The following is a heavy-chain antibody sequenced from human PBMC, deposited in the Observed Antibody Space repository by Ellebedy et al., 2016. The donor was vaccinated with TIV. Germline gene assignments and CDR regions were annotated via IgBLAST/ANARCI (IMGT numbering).Heavy chain of an antibody. Sequence: GGSLRLSCAASGFILSNSAMFWVRQAPGKGLAWVAVISYDGSNKDYADSVKGRFTVSRDGSKNTLYLEMNRLRLDDTAVYYCARAGEKWELNYWGQGALVTVSS. V-gene: IGHV3-30*04. J-gene: IGHJ4*02. CDR3: ARAGEKWELNY. CDR2: ISYDGSNK. CDR1: GFILSNSA. D-gene: IGHD1-26*01.